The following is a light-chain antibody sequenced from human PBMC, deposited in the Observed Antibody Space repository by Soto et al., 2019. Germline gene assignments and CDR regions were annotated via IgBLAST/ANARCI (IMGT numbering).Light chain of an antibody. V-gene: IGLV1-47*01. J-gene: IGLJ2*01. CDR2: RNN. CDR3: AAWDDSLYVV. Sequence: QSVLTQPPSASGTPGQRVTISCSGSSSNIGSNYVYWYQQLPGTAPKLLIYRNNQRLSGVPDRFSGSKSGTSASLAISGLRSEDEADYYCAAWDDSLYVVFGGGTKLTVL. CDR1: SSNIGSNY.